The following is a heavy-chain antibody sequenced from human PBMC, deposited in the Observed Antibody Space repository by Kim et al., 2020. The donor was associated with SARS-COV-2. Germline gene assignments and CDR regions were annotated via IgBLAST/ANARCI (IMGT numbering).Heavy chain of an antibody. V-gene: IGHV3-33*01. CDR2: IWYDGSNK. J-gene: IGHJ2*01. CDR3: AREKGWYFDL. CDR1: GFTFSSYA. Sequence: GGSLRLSCAASGFTFSSYAMHWVRQAPGKGLEWVAVIWYDGSNKYYADSVKGRFTISRDNSKNTLYLQMNSLRAEDTAVYYCAREKGWYFDLWGRGTLVTVSS.